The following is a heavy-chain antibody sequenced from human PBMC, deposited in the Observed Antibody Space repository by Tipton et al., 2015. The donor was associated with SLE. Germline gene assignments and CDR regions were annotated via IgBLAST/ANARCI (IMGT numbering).Heavy chain of an antibody. Sequence: VQLVQSGAEVKKPGSSVKVSCKASGGTFSSYTISWVRQAPGQGLEWMGRIIPILGIANYAQKFQGRVTITADKSTSTAYMELSSLRSEDTAVYYCARDLTRGYFDYWGQGTLVTVSS. V-gene: IGHV1-69*09. CDR3: ARDLTRGYFDY. J-gene: IGHJ4*02. CDR1: GGTFSSYT. CDR2: IIPILGIA. D-gene: IGHD3-9*01.